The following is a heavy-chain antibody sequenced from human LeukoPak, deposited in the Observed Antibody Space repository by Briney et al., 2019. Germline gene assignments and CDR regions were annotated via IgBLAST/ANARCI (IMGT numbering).Heavy chain of an antibody. D-gene: IGHD3-22*01. CDR2: IYYSGNT. CDR1: DGSISSSSYY. V-gene: IGHV4-39*07. Sequence: SETLSLTCTVSDGSISSSSYYWAWIRQPPGKGLEWIGSIYYSGNTYYKSSLKSRVTIAVDTSKNQFSLKLNSVTAADTAVYYCARESYYDSSGYSHDAFDIWGQGTMVTVSS. J-gene: IGHJ3*02. CDR3: ARESYYDSSGYSHDAFDI.